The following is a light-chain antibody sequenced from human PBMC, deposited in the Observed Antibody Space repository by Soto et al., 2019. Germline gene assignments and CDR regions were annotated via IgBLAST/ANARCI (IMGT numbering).Light chain of an antibody. CDR1: SSDVTSGNH. CDR3: SSYTASNVL. J-gene: IGLJ2*01. V-gene: IGLV2-18*02. CDR2: DVS. Sequence: QSALTQPPSVSGSPGQSVTISCTGTSSDVTSGNHVSWYQQSPGTAPKLMIYDVSNRPSGVPDRFYGSKSGNTASLTISGLQAEDEADYYCSSYTASNVLFGGGTKLTVL.